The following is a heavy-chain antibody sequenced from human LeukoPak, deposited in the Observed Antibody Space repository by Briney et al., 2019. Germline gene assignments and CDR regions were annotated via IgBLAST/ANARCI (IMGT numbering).Heavy chain of an antibody. CDR2: INSDGSWT. CDR1: GNYL. J-gene: IGHJ4*02. D-gene: IGHD2/OR15-2a*01. CDR3: VSFYETY. V-gene: IGHV3-74*01. Sequence: GGLRLSCAASGNYLMHWVRQAPGKGLVWVSHINSDGSWTSYADSVKGRYTISKDNAKNTVYLQMNSLRAEDTAVYYCVSFYETYWGRGTLVTVSS.